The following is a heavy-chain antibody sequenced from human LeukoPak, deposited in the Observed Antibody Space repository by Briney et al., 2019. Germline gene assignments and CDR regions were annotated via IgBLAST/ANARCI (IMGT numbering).Heavy chain of an antibody. V-gene: IGHV3-21*04. CDR1: GFTFSSYS. CDR3: ARVVSTVVAATYAEYFQH. D-gene: IGHD2-15*01. Sequence: PGGSLRLSCAASGFTFSSYSMNWVRQAPGKGLEWVSSISSSSSYIYYADSVKGRFTISRDNAKNSLYLQMNSLRAEDTAVYYCARVVSTVVAATYAEYFQHWGQGTLVTVSS. J-gene: IGHJ1*01. CDR2: ISSSSSYI.